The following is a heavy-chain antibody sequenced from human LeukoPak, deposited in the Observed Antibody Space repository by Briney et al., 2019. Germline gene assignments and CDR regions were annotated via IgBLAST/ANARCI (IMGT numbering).Heavy chain of an antibody. J-gene: IGHJ4*02. Sequence: SETLSLTCAVYGGSFSGYYWSWIRQPPGKGLEWIGEINHSGSTNYNPSLKSRVTISVDTSKNQFSLKLSSVTAADTAVYCCARDSLDRTGSFDYWGQGTLVTVSS. CDR3: ARDSLDRTGSFDY. CDR1: GGSFSGYY. CDR2: INHSGST. V-gene: IGHV4-34*01. D-gene: IGHD1-1*01.